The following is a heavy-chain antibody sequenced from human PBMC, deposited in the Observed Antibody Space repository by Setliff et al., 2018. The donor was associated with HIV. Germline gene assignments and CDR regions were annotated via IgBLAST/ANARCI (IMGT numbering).Heavy chain of an antibody. Sequence: NPSETLSLTCTVSGGSISSYYWSWIRQPPGKGLEWIGYVYYTGSTNYNPSFKSRVTISIDTSKNQFSLKLSSVTAADTAVYYCARHQGKYYDSSGYSGWFFDLWGRGTLVTVSS. D-gene: IGHD3-22*01. CDR2: VYYTGST. CDR3: ARHQGKYYDSSGYSGWFFDL. CDR1: GGSISSYY. J-gene: IGHJ2*01. V-gene: IGHV4-59*08.